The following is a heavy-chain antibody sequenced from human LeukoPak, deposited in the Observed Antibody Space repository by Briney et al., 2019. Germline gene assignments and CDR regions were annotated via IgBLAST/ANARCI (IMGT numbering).Heavy chain of an antibody. D-gene: IGHD3-10*01. J-gene: IGHJ6*03. CDR3: ARGVFGRITMVRGVMYYMDV. CDR1: EFSVGSNY. Sequence: GGSLRLSCAASEFSVGSNYMTWVRQAPGKGLEWVSLIYSGGSTYYADSVKGRFTISRDNSKNTLYLQMNSLRSEDTAVYYCARGVFGRITMVRGVMYYMDVWGKGTTVTISS. CDR2: IYSGGST. V-gene: IGHV3-53*05.